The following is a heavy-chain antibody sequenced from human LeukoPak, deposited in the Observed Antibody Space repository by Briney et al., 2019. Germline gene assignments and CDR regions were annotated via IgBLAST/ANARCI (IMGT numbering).Heavy chain of an antibody. D-gene: IGHD3-3*01. CDR3: AKKITISVGYFDY. J-gene: IGHJ4*02. CDR1: GFTFSEYA. CDR2: ISYDGRQK. Sequence: PGRSLRLSCAASGFTFSEYAMHWVRQAPGRGLEWVAVISYDGRQKYYGDSVKGRFTISRDNSKNTLYLQMNSLRTEDTAVYYCAKKITISVGYFDYWGQGTLVTVSS. V-gene: IGHV3-30-3*02.